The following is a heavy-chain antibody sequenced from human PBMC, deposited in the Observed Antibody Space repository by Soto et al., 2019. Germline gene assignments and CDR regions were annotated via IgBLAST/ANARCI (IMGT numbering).Heavy chain of an antibody. CDR2: IIPTFGTA. CDR1: GGTFSSYA. CDR3: ARDANYYDSSGYLVYFDY. D-gene: IGHD3-22*01. V-gene: IGHV1-69*01. Sequence: QVQLVQSGAEVKKPGSSVKVSCKASGGTFSSYAISWVRQAPGQGLEWMGGIIPTFGTANYAQTFQGRVTITAAESTSTAYMELSSLGSEDTAVYYCARDANYYDSSGYLVYFDYWGQGTLVTVSS. J-gene: IGHJ4*02.